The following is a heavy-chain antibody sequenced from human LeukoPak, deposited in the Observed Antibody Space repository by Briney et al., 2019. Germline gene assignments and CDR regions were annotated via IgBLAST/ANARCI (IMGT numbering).Heavy chain of an antibody. D-gene: IGHD1-26*01. CDR3: ARSFQSYYFDY. V-gene: IGHV4-59*08. CDR2: INYNGNT. CDR1: GGSISTYY. J-gene: IGHJ4*02. Sequence: SETLSLTCTVSGGSISTYYWTWIRQFPGKGLEWIGYINYNGNTNYNPSLKSRVTISVDRSKNQLSLKLTSVTAPDTAVYYCARSFQSYYFDYWGQGALVTVSS.